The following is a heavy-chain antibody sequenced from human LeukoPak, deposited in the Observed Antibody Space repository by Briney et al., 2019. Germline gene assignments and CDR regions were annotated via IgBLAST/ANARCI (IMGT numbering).Heavy chain of an antibody. CDR1: GFTFSSYG. Sequence: GGSLRLSCAASGFTFSSYGMHWVRQAPGKGLEWVAVISYDGSNKYYADSVKGRFTISRDNSKNTLYLQMNSLRAEDTAVYYRAKDLGSGSSLLDYWGQGTLVTVSS. CDR2: ISYDGSNK. V-gene: IGHV3-30*18. D-gene: IGHD6-6*01. CDR3: AKDLGSGSSLLDY. J-gene: IGHJ4*02.